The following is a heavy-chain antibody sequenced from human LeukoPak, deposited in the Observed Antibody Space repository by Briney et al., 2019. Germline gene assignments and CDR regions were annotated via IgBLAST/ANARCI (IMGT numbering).Heavy chain of an antibody. CDR2: ISAYNGNT. D-gene: IGHD3-22*01. V-gene: IGHV1-18*01. CDR1: GYTFTSYG. CDR3: ARALYYDSSGFDY. J-gene: IGHJ4*02. Sequence: ASVTVSFTASGYTFTSYGISWVRQAPGQGLEWMGWISAYNGNTNYAQKLQGRVTMTTDTSTSTAYMELRSLRSDDTAVYYCARALYYDSSGFDYWGQGTLVTVSS.